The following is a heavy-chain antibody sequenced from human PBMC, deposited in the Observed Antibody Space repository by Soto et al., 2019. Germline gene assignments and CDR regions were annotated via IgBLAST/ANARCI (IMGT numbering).Heavy chain of an antibody. CDR2: ISGSGGGT. CDR1: GFTFTDYG. CDR3: ATGRGGTYGTFDS. V-gene: IGHV3-23*01. J-gene: IGHJ4*02. D-gene: IGHD1-1*01. Sequence: EVQLLESGGGLVQPGGSLTLSCAVSGFTFTDYGMTWVRQAPGKGLEWVSTISGSGGGTYYTDSVKGRFTISRDASKNTVSLEMSSLRVEDTAVYYCATGRGGTYGTFDSWGQGALVTVSS.